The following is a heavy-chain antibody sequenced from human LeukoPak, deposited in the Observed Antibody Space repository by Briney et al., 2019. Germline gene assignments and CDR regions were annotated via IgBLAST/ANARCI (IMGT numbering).Heavy chain of an antibody. V-gene: IGHV3-7*03. J-gene: IGHJ4*02. CDR2: IEQDGSEK. CDR1: GFTFSSYS. Sequence: GGSLRLSCAASGFTFSSYSMNWVRQPPGKGLEWVANIEQDGSEKYYVDSVKGRFTISRDNAKNSLYLQMNSLRAEDTGVYYCDGGTGWVSNLGGGQGTLVIVSS. CDR3: DGGTGWVSNLG. D-gene: IGHD6-19*01.